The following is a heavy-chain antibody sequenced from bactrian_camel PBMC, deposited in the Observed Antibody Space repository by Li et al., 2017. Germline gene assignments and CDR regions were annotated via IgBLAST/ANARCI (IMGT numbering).Heavy chain of an antibody. V-gene: IGHV3S40*01. CDR1: GITYRSYC. CDR3: VADFGRRNGCIWSRTYLAY. Sequence: VQLVESGGGSVEAGGSLRLSCAASGITYRSYCMGWFRQAPGKEREGVASFDRYGAANSIAYADSVKGRFTISKDDSKNMLLLQMNDLKPEDTAMYYCVADFGRRNGCIWSRTYLAYWGQGTQVTVS. CDR2: FDRYGAANS. J-gene: IGHJ4*01. D-gene: IGHD7*01.